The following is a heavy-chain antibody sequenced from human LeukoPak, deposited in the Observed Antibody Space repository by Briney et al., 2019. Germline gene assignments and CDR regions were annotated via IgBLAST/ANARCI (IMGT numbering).Heavy chain of an antibody. Sequence: ASVKVSCKASGYTITSYYMHWVRQAPGQGLEWTAIFNPGSGTTRFAQKFQGRVTMTSDTSTSTVYMELSSLTSQDTAVYYCTRGKIEGGDFDYWGQGTQVTVSS. D-gene: IGHD3-16*01. CDR3: TRGKIEGGDFDY. CDR2: FNPGSGTT. V-gene: IGHV1-46*01. CDR1: GYTITSYY. J-gene: IGHJ4*02.